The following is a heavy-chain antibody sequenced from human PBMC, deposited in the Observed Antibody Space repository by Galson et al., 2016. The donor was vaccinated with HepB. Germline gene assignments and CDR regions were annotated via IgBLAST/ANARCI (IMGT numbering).Heavy chain of an antibody. CDR1: GGSISSNNW. D-gene: IGHD1-26*01. V-gene: IGHV4-4*02. J-gene: IGHJ3*02. CDR2: IYHSGGT. CDR3: AREPNRQVGATSDAFDI. Sequence: SETLSLTCTVSGGSISSNNWWSWVRQPPGKGLEWIGEIYHSGGTTYNPSLKSRVTISIDKPKNQLSLKLNSVTAADTAVYYCAREPNRQVGATSDAFDIWGQGTLVTVSS.